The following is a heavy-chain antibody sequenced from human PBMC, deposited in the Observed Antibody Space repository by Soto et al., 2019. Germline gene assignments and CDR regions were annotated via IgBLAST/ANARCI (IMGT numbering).Heavy chain of an antibody. D-gene: IGHD3-3*01. CDR2: IYYSGST. J-gene: IGHJ6*02. CDR3: ARGTIFGVVINYYYYGMDV. Sequence: SETLSLTCTVSGGSISSYYWSWIRQPPGKGLEWIGYIYYSGSTNYNPSLKSRVTISVDTSKSQLSLKLSSVAAADTAVYYCARGTIFGVVINYYYYGMDVWGQGTTVTVSS. V-gene: IGHV4-59*01. CDR1: GGSISSYY.